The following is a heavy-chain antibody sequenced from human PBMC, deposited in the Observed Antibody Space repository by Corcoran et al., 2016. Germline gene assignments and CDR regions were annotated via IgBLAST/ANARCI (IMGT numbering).Heavy chain of an antibody. CDR1: GDSVSSSSAA. J-gene: IGHJ5*02. D-gene: IGHD6-19*01. CDR3: ARAHPVVGANWFDP. V-gene: IGHV6-1*01. CDR2: TYYRSKWFS. Sequence: QVQLQQSGTGLVKPSQTLSLTCVISGDSVSSSSAAWNGIRQSPSRGLEWLGRTYYRSKWFSDYAVSVESRLTINADTSKNQFSLHLNSVTPEDTAVYYCARAHPVVGANWFDPWGQGTTVTVSS.